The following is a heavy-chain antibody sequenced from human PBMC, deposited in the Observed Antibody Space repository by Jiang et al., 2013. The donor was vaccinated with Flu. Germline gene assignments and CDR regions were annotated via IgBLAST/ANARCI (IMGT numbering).Heavy chain of an antibody. CDR3: ARAKAPDSTWTWYFDL. Sequence: LLKPSETLSLTCTVSDGSISGYYWSWVRQSAGKGLEWIGRIYDSGITNYNPSLESRVTLSADTSKNQLSLKLTSVTAADTAVYYCARAKAPDSTWTWYFDLWGRGTLVTVSS. CDR1: DGSISGYY. J-gene: IGHJ2*01. V-gene: IGHV4-4*07. D-gene: IGHD6-13*01. CDR2: IYDSGIT.